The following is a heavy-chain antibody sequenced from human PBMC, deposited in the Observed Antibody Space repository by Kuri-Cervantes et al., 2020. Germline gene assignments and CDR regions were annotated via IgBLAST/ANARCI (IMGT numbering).Heavy chain of an antibody. CDR2: INTNTGNP. V-gene: IGHV7-4-1*01. CDR3: AREGRDGYNYFAFDY. CDR1: GYTFTSYA. J-gene: IGHJ4*02. D-gene: IGHD5-24*01. Sequence: ASVKVSCKASGYTFTSYAMNWVRQAPGQGLEWMGWINTNTGNPTYAQGFTGRFDFSLDTSVSTAYLQICSLKAEDTAVYYCAREGRDGYNYFAFDYWGQGTLVTVSS.